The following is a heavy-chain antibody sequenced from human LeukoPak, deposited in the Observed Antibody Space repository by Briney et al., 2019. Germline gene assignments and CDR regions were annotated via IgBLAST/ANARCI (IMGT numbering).Heavy chain of an antibody. V-gene: IGHV3-30-3*01. D-gene: IGHD6-19*01. CDR2: ISDDGSNK. J-gene: IGHJ4*02. CDR3: ARDTLEIAVAGTYFDY. Sequence: GGSLRLSCAASGFTFSSYAMHWVRQAPGKGLEWVAVISDDGSNKYYADSVKGRFTISRDNSKNTLYLQMNSLRAEDTAVYYCARDTLEIAVAGTYFDYWGQGTLVTVSS. CDR1: GFTFSSYA.